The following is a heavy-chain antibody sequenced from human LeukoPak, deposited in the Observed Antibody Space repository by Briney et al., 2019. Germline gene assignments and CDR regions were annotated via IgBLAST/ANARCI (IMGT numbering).Heavy chain of an antibody. D-gene: IGHD2-2*02. CDR1: GFTFSSYA. CDR2: ICSSDNSR. J-gene: IGHJ4*02. Sequence: GGSLRLSCAASGFTFSSYAMSWVRQAPGKGLEWVSGICSSDNSRYYADSVKGRFTISRDNSKNTLYLQMNNLRADDTAVYYCAKQTTTSCYTGSDYWGQGTLVTVSS. CDR3: AKQTTTSCYTGSDY. V-gene: IGHV3-23*01.